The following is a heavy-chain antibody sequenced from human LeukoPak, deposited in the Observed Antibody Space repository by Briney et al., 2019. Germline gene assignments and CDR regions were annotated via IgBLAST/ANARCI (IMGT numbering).Heavy chain of an antibody. CDR3: PTSGRSYYYTPGDFS. Sequence: PSETLSLTCTVSGASISSSSSYWGWIRQPPGKGLEWIGSAYFTGSTNYNPSLKARVTISLDTSKNQFSLMLTSVTAADTAVYYRPTSGRSYYYTPGDFSWGQGTLVTVSS. D-gene: IGHD3-22*01. CDR1: GASISSSSSY. V-gene: IGHV4-39*01. CDR2: AYFTGST. J-gene: IGHJ5*02.